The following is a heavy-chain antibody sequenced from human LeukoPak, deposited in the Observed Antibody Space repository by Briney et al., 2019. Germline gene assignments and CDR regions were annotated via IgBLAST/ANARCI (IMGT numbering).Heavy chain of an antibody. D-gene: IGHD7-27*01. J-gene: IGHJ4*02. CDR3: ARASLGPYYFDY. CDR2: IYHSGST. V-gene: IGHV4-38-2*02. Sequence: SETLSLTCTVSGYSISSGYYWGWIRQPPGKGLEWIGSIYHSGSTYYNPSLKSRVTISVDTSKNQFSLKLSSVTAADTAVYYCARASLGPYYFDYWGQGTLVTVSS. CDR1: GYSISSGYY.